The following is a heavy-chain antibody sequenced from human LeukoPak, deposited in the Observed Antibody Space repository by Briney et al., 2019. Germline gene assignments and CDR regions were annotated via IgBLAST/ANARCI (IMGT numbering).Heavy chain of an antibody. CDR2: ISWNSGSI. V-gene: IGHV3-9*01. CDR1: GFTFDDYA. J-gene: IGHJ4*02. Sequence: GGSLRLSCAASGFTFDDYAMHWVRQAPGKGLEWVSGISWNSGSIGYADSVKGRFTISRDNAKNSLYLQMNSLRAEDTALYYCTRAAWDYWGPGTLVTVSS. CDR3: TRAAWDY. D-gene: IGHD6-25*01.